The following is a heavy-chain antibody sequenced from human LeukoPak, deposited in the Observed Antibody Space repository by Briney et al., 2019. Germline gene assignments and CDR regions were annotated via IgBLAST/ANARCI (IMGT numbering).Heavy chain of an antibody. CDR1: GFTFSDYY. J-gene: IGHJ5*02. Sequence: GGSLRLSCAASGFTFSDYYMSWIRQAPGRGLEWVSYISTSVTYTEYADSVKGRVTISRDNAKNSLYLQMNSLRAEDTAVYYCAREGRSGSYLGRFDPWGQGTLVTVSS. D-gene: IGHD1-26*01. V-gene: IGHV3-11*05. CDR3: AREGRSGSYLGRFDP. CDR2: ISTSVTYT.